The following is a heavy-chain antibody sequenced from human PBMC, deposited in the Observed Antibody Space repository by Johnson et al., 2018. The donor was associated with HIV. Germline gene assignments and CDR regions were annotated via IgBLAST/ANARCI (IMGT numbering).Heavy chain of an antibody. CDR1: GFTFSDYY. J-gene: IGHJ3*02. D-gene: IGHD3-10*01. CDR3: ARDTGLLWFRDFPDAFDI. Sequence: QVQLVESGGGLVQPGRSLRLSCAASGFTFSDYYISWIRQAPGKGLEWVSYISSSGSTIYYADSVKGRFTISRDNAKNSLYLQMNSLRAEDTAVYYCARDTGLLWFRDFPDAFDIWGQGTMVTVSS. V-gene: IGHV3-11*04. CDR2: ISSSGSTI.